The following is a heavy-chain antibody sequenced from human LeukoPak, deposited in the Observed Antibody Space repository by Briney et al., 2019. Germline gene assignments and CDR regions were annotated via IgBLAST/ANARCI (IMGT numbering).Heavy chain of an antibody. Sequence: ASVKVSCKASGYTFTSYDINWVRQATGQGLEWMGWMNPNRGNTGYAQKFQGRVTMTRNTSISTASMEMSSMTSEHTAVYYCARGAGDNSSWLPEWGHYYYGMDVWGQGTTVTVSS. CDR2: MNPNRGNT. V-gene: IGHV1-8*01. J-gene: IGHJ6*02. CDR3: ARGAGDNSSWLPEWGHYYYGMDV. D-gene: IGHD6-13*01. CDR1: GYTFTSYD.